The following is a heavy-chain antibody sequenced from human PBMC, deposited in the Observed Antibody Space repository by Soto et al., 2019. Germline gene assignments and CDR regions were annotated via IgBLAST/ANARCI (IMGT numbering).Heavy chain of an antibody. CDR1: GFSVSNNY. D-gene: IGHD4-17*01. CDR3: ARRTLNYGDQLDY. CDR2: IYSGGVT. J-gene: IGHJ4*02. Sequence: DVQLVESGGGLVQPGGSLRLSCAASGFSVSNNYMSWVRQAPGKGLEWVSLIYSGGVTRYADSVKGRFTIYRDNSKNTVYLQMDSLRLDDTAVYYCARRTLNYGDQLDYWGQGTLVTVSS. V-gene: IGHV3-53*04.